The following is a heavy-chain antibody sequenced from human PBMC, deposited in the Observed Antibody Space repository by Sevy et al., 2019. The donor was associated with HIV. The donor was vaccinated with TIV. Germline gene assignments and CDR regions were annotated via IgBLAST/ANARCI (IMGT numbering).Heavy chain of an antibody. D-gene: IGHD2-2*01. Sequence: ASVKVSCKASGYTFTSYGISWVRQAPGQGLEWMGWISAYNGNTNYAQKLQGRVTMTTDTSTSTAYMELRSLRSDDTAVYYCARARYCSSTSCYHFVCFETDYWGQGTLVTVSS. CDR1: GYTFTSYG. J-gene: IGHJ4*02. V-gene: IGHV1-18*01. CDR3: ARARYCSSTSCYHFVCFETDY. CDR2: ISAYNGNT.